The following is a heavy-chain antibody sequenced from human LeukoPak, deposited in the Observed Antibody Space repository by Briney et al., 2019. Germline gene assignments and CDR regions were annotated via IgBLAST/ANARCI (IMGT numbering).Heavy chain of an antibody. J-gene: IGHJ4*02. CDR3: ARHNDDGSDFFDY. V-gene: IGHV4-59*08. D-gene: IGHD1-1*01. CDR1: GGSISSFY. CDR2: IYYSGST. Sequence: SETLSLTCTVSGGSISSFYWSWIRQPPGKGLEWIGYIYYSGSTNYNPSLKSRVTISVDTSKYQFSLRLSSVTAADTAVYYCARHNDDGSDFFDYWGQGTLVTVSS.